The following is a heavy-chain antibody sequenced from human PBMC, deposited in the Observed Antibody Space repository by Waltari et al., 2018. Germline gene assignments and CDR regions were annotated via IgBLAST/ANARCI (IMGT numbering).Heavy chain of an antibody. CDR3: ARDLTYYYDSSALDY. J-gene: IGHJ4*02. V-gene: IGHV3-33*01. D-gene: IGHD3-22*01. CDR2: IWYDGRNK. Sequence: QVQLVESGGGVVQPGRSLRLSCAASGFTFSSYGMHWVRQAPGKGLEWVAGIWYDGRNKYYADSVKGRFTISIDNSKNTLYLQMNSLRAEDTAVYYCARDLTYYYDSSALDYWGQGTLVTVSS. CDR1: GFTFSSYG.